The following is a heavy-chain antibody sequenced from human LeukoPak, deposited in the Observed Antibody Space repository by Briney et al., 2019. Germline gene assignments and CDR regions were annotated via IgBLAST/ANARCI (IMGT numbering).Heavy chain of an antibody. J-gene: IGHJ3*01. CDR3: GRDPNGVYVGAFEF. D-gene: IGHD4-17*01. Sequence: SGGSLRLSCAASGFTFSEYALVWVRQAPGKGLEWVSASSSGGANTLYADAVKGRFTISRDNSKNTLYLQMDSLRAEDTAVYFCGRDPNGVYVGAFEFWGHGTMVTVSS. CDR1: GFTFSEYA. CDR2: SSSGGANT. V-gene: IGHV3-23*01.